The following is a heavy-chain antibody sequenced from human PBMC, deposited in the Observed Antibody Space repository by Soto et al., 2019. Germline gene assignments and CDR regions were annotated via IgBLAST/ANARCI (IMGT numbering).Heavy chain of an antibody. J-gene: IGHJ6*02. V-gene: IGHV5-51*01. Sequence: PGESLKISCKGSGYSFTSYWIGWVRQMPGKGLEWMGIIYPGDSDTRYSPSFQGQVTISADKSISTAYLQWSSLKASDTAMYYCARSSQDYYGSGLLLYYYYGMDVWGQGTTVTVSS. CDR3: ARSSQDYYGSGLLLYYYYGMDV. CDR2: IYPGDSDT. D-gene: IGHD3-10*01. CDR1: GYSFTSYW.